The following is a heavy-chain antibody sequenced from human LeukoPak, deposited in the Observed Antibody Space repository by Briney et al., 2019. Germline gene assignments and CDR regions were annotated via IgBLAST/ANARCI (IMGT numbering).Heavy chain of an antibody. J-gene: IGHJ3*02. Sequence: GASVKVSCKASGYTFTVYYMHWVRQAPGQGLEWMGWISPNSGGTKYAQRFQGRVTMTRDTSISTAYMELSRLTSDDTAVYYCARDRGHLAAFDIWGQGTMVTVSS. V-gene: IGHV1-2*02. CDR1: GYTFTVYY. D-gene: IGHD3-10*01. CDR3: ARDRGHLAAFDI. CDR2: ISPNSGGT.